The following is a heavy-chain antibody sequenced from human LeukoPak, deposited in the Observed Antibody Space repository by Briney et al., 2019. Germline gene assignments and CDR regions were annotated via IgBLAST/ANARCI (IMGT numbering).Heavy chain of an antibody. CDR3: ATTTKNPSGSYMARYYYYGMDV. CDR2: IYYSGST. D-gene: IGHD1-26*01. Sequence: SETLSLTCTVSGGSISSYYWGWIRQPPGKGLEWIGYIYYSGSTSYNPSLKSRVTISVDTSKNQFSLKLSSVTAADTAVYYRATTTKNPSGSYMARYYYYGMDVWGQGTTVTVSS. CDR1: GGSISSYY. J-gene: IGHJ6*02. V-gene: IGHV4-59*08.